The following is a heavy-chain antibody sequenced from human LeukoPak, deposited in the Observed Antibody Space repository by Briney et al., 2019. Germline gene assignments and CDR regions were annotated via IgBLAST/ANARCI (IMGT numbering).Heavy chain of an antibody. Sequence: GGSLRLSCAASGFTLSDYSMNWVRQAPGSGLEWVAYISPASSTIKYADSVKGRFTISRDNSKNTLYLQMNSLRAEDTAVYYCAKGQRFLEWLFSFDIWGQGTMVTVSS. J-gene: IGHJ3*02. D-gene: IGHD3-3*01. CDR2: ISPASSTI. V-gene: IGHV3-48*01. CDR3: AKGQRFLEWLFSFDI. CDR1: GFTLSDYS.